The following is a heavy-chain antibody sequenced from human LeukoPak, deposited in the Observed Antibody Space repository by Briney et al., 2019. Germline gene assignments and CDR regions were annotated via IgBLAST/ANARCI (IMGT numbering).Heavy chain of an antibody. D-gene: IGHD2-2*01. V-gene: IGHV3-11*04. CDR3: ARSILPAANAVDY. J-gene: IGHJ4*02. CDR2: MSSSGSTI. CDR1: GFTFSDYY. Sequence: GGSLRLSCAASGFTFSDYYMNWIRQAPGKGLEWISYMSSSGSTISYADSVTGRFTVSRDNAKNSLYLQMNSLRAEDTAVYYCARSILPAANAVDYWGQGTLLTVSS.